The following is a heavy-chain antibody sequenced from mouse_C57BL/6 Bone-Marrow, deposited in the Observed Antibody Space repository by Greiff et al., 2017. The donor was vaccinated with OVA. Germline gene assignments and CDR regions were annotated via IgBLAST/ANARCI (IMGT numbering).Heavy chain of an antibody. V-gene: IGHV5-9*01. CDR3: ARRGIYYYGRGYFDV. D-gene: IGHD1-1*01. J-gene: IGHJ1*03. CDR2: ISGGGGNT. CDR1: GFTFSSYT. Sequence: DVQLVESGGGLVKPGGSLKLSCAASGFTFSSYTMSWVRQTPEKRLEWVATISGGGGNTYYPDSVKGRFTISRDNAENTLYLQMSSLRSEDTALYYCARRGIYYYGRGYFDVWGTGTTVTVSS.